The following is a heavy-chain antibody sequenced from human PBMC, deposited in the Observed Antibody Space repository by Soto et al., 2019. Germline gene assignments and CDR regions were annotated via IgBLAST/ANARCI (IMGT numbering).Heavy chain of an antibody. CDR2: IYPADSDT. J-gene: IGHJ6*02. CDR3: ARREPSTILGVVLTAGMDV. D-gene: IGHD3-3*01. CDR1: GYTFSSYW. Sequence: GESLKISCKASGYTFSSYWIAWVRQMPGKGLEWMGVIYPADSDTRYSPSFEGHVTISVDRSTSTAYLQWGSLKAPDTAMYYCARREPSTILGVVLTAGMDVWGQGTTVTVSS. V-gene: IGHV5-51*01.